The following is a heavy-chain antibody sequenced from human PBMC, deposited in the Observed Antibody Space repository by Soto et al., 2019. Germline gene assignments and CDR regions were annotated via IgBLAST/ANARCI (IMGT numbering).Heavy chain of an antibody. V-gene: IGHV1-3*01. CDR3: ARAGDDCSTTSCYMIDY. CDR2: INAGKGNT. Sequence: SVKVSCKASGYTFTSYAMHWVRQAPGQRLEWMGWINAGKGNTKYSQKFQGRVTLTRDTSASTAYMELSSLSSEDTAVYYCARAGDDCSTTSCYMIDYWGQGTLVTVSS. J-gene: IGHJ4*02. CDR1: GYTFTSYA. D-gene: IGHD2-2*01.